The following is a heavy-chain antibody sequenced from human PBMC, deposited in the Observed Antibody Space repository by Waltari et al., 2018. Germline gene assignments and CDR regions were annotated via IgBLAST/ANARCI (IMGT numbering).Heavy chain of an antibody. CDR3: ARESLAAAGTGEYFQH. D-gene: IGHD6-13*01. J-gene: IGHJ1*01. CDR1: GSSISSSSYY. Sequence: QLHLQESGPGLVKPSETLSHTGTVSGSSISSSSYYWAWIRQPPGKGLECLGSIYYSVSTYYNPSLKSRVTISVDTSKNQFSLKLSSVTAADTAVYYCARESLAAAGTGEYFQHWGQGTLVTVSS. V-gene: IGHV4-39*07. CDR2: IYYSVST.